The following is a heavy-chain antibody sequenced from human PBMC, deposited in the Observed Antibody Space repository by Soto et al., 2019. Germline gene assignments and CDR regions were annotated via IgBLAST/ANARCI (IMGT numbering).Heavy chain of an antibody. CDR1: GYNFTTYA. CDR2: INGGNDKT. J-gene: IGHJ4*02. CDR3: ARVGYFDSDGFPRTYDY. V-gene: IGHV1-3*01. D-gene: IGHD3-22*01. Sequence: ASVKVSCKASGYNFTTYAIYWVRQAPRQRLEWLGWINGGNDKTGYSQRFQGRLTITKKTSATTAFMELSKLRSEDTAVYYCARVGYFDSDGFPRTYDYCGKGNLVTV.